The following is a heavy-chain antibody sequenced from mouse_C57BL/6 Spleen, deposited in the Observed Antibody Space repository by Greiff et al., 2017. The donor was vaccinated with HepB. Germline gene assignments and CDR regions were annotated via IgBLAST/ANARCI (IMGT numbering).Heavy chain of an antibody. V-gene: IGHV1-81*01. D-gene: IGHD1-1*01. CDR3: ATGPGSRRGFDY. CDR1: GYTFTSYG. J-gene: IGHJ2*01. Sequence: QVQLQQSGAELARPGASVKLSCKASGYTFTSYGISWVKQRTGQGLEWIGEIYPRSGNTYYNEKFKGKATLTADKSSSTAYMELRSLTSEDSAVYFCATGPGSRRGFDYWGQGTTLTVSS. CDR2: IYPRSGNT.